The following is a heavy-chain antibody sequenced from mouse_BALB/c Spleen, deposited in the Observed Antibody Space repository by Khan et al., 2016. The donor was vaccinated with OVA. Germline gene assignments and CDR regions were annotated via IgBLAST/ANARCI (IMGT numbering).Heavy chain of an antibody. V-gene: IGHV3-2*02. CDR2: ISYSGST. D-gene: IGHD1-1*01. J-gene: IGHJ4*01. Sequence: EVQLQESGPGLVKPSQSLSLTCTVTGYSITSNYAWSWIRQFPGNKLEWMGYISYSGSTNNNPSLKSRISVPRDTSENQFFLQLNSGTTEDTATYYCARQNYYGYALDYWGQGTSVTVSS. CDR1: GYSITSNYA. CDR3: ARQNYYGYALDY.